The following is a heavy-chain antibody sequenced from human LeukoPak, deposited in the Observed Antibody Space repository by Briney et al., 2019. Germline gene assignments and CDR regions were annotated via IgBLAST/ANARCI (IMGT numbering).Heavy chain of an antibody. CDR1: GGTFSSYA. Sequence: ASVKVSCKASGGTFSSYAISWVRQAPGQGLEWMGGFIPIFGTANYAQKFQGRVTITADESTSTAYMELSSLRSEDTAVYHCAREDRYSDYYYGMDVWGQGTTVTVSS. CDR2: FIPIFGTA. V-gene: IGHV1-69*13. J-gene: IGHJ6*02. D-gene: IGHD2-15*01. CDR3: AREDRYSDYYYGMDV.